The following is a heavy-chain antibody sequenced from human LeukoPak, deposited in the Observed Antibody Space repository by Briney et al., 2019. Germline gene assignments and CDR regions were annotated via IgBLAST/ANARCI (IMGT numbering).Heavy chain of an antibody. CDR1: GGTFSSYA. V-gene: IGHV1-69*13. CDR3: ASRLYCSNTRCRNFPFAY. CDR2: IIPIFGTA. J-gene: IGHJ4*02. Sequence: SVKVSCKASGGTFSSYAISWVRQAPGQGLEWMGGIIPIFGTANYAQKFQGRVTITADESTSTAYMELSSLRSEDTAIYYCASRLYCSNTRCRNFPFAYWGQGTLVTVSS. D-gene: IGHD2-2*01.